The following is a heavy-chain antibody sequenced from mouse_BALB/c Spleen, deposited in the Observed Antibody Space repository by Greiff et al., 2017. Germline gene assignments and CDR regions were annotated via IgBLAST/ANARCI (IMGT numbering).Heavy chain of an antibody. V-gene: IGHV7-3*02. D-gene: IGHD2-1*01. Sequence: VQRVESGGGLVQPGGSLRLSCATSGFTFTDYFMSWVRQPPGKALEWLGFIRNKANGYTTEYSASVKGRFTISRDNSQSILYLQMNTLRAEDSATYYSARDRRLWYPCAYGGQGTRVTVSA. CDR3: ARDRRLWYPCAY. CDR2: IRNKANGYTT. J-gene: IGHJ3*01. CDR1: GFTFTDYF.